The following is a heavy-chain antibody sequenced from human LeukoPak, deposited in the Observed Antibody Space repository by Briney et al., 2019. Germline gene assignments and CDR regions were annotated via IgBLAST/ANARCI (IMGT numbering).Heavy chain of an antibody. CDR2: INPSGGST. CDR1: GYTFTSYY. D-gene: IGHD5-12*01. Sequence: ASVKVSCKASGYTFTSYYMHWVRQAPGQGLEWMGIINPSGGSTSYAQKFQGRVTMTRDTSTSTVYMELSSLRSEDTAVYYCARGGGGYDHYYGMVVWGKGTTVTVSS. J-gene: IGHJ6*04. V-gene: IGHV1-46*01. CDR3: ARGGGGYDHYYGMVV.